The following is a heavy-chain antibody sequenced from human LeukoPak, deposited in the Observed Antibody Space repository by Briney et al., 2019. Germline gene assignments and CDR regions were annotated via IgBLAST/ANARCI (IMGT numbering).Heavy chain of an antibody. CDR1: GYTLTDHH. CDR3: ARDQTIAAAPLVYYYYYGMDV. J-gene: IGHJ6*02. D-gene: IGHD6-13*01. Sequence: GASVKVSCKASGYTLTDHHLIWVRQAPGQGLEWMGWINPNSGGTNYAQKFQGRVTMTRDTSISTAYMELSRLRSDDTAVYYCARDQTIAAAPLVYYYYYGMDVWGQGTTVTVSS. V-gene: IGHV1-2*02. CDR2: INPNSGGT.